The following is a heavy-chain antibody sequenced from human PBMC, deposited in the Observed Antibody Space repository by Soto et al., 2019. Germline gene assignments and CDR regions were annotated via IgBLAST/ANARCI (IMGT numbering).Heavy chain of an antibody. CDR1: GYTLTELS. D-gene: IGHD2-15*01. CDR2: FDPEDGET. Sequence: ASVKVSCKVSGYTLTELSMHWVRQAPGKGLEWMGGFDPEDGETIYAQKFQGRVTMTADTSTDTAYMVLSSLRSEDTAVYYCATAWKCGGSCPPESWFDPWGQGTLVTVSS. J-gene: IGHJ5*02. CDR3: ATAWKCGGSCPPESWFDP. V-gene: IGHV1-24*01.